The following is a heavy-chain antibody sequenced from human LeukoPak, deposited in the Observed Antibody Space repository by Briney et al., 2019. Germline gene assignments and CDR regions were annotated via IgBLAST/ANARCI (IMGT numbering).Heavy chain of an antibody. V-gene: IGHV3-33*06. Sequence: PGGSLRLSCAASGFTFSSYGMHWVRQAPGKGLEWVAVIWYDGSNKYYADSVKGRFTISRDNSKNTLYLQMNSLRAEDTAVYYCAKSRGYGSGSYYTYWGQGTLVTASS. D-gene: IGHD3-10*01. CDR1: GFTFSSYG. CDR2: IWYDGSNK. J-gene: IGHJ4*02. CDR3: AKSRGYGSGSYYTY.